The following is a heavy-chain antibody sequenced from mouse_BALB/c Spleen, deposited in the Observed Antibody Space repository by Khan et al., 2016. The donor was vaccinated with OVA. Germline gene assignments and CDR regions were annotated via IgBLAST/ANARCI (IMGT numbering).Heavy chain of an antibody. D-gene: IGHD1-1*01. CDR2: TNPTNGRT. Sequence: VQLQQSGAELVKAGASVKMSCKASGYTFTSYWMHWVKQRLGQGLEWFAETNPTNGRTYYNEKFKSKATLTVDKSSSTAYMLLSRLTFEDSAVYYCAKNKKIVATYFDYWGQGTTLTGAS. CDR1: GYTFTSYW. V-gene: IGHV1S81*02. CDR3: AKNKKIVATYFDY. J-gene: IGHJ2*01.